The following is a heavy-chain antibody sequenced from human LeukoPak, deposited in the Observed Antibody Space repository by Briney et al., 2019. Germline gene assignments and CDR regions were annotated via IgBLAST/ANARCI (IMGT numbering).Heavy chain of an antibody. V-gene: IGHV3-23*01. CDR3: AKDLGLVVVAATLDY. Sequence: PGGSLRLSCAASGFTFSSYAMSWVRQAPGKGLEWVSAISGSGGSTYYAGSVKGRFTISRDNSKNTLYLQMNSLRAEDTAVYYCAKDLGLVVVAATLDYWGQGTLVTVSS. CDR2: ISGSGGST. J-gene: IGHJ4*02. D-gene: IGHD2-15*01. CDR1: GFTFSSYA.